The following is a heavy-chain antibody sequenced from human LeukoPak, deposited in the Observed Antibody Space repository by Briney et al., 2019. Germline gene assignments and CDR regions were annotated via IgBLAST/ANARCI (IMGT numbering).Heavy chain of an antibody. V-gene: IGHV1-18*01. D-gene: IGHD3-22*01. Sequence: ASVKVSCEASGYTFTSYGISWVRQAPGQGLEWMGWISAYNGNTNYAQKLQGRVTMTTDTSTSTAYMELRSLRSDDTAVYYCARVKGNYYDSSGYYHFDYWGQGTLVTVSS. CDR2: ISAYNGNT. J-gene: IGHJ4*02. CDR1: GYTFTSYG. CDR3: ARVKGNYYDSSGYYHFDY.